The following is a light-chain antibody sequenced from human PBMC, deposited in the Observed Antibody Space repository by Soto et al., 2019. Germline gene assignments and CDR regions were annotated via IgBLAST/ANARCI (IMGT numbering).Light chain of an antibody. J-gene: IGKJ1*01. CDR2: GAS. CDR1: QSVSSSY. V-gene: IGKV3D-7*01. CDR3: QQDYNFPWT. Sequence: EIVMTQSPATLSFSPGERATLSCRASQSVSSSYLSWYQQKPGQAPRLLIYGASTRATGIPARFSGSGSGTDFTLTISSLQPEDFAVYYCQQDYNFPWTFGQGTKVEIK.